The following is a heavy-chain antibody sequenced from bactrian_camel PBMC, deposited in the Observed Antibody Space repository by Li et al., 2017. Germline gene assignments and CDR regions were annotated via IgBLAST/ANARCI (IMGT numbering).Heavy chain of an antibody. J-gene: IGHJ4*01. CDR3: ATCSPTETQYSDSDH. CDR2: IYSDGSRE. CDR1: GFTSSSYY. D-gene: IGHD4*01. Sequence: HVQLVESGGGLVQPGESLRLSCAVNGFTSSSYYIYWVRQAPGKGLEWVSSIYSDGSREVYSSFVKGRFAISKDNAENTVYLQMNSLKSEDTALYYCATCSPTETQYSDSDHWGHGTQVTVS. V-gene: IGHV3-2*01.